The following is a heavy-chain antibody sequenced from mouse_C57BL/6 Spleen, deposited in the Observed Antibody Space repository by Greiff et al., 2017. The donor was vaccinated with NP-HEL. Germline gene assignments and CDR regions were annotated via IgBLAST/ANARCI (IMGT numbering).Heavy chain of an antibody. D-gene: IGHD2-4*01. CDR2: INPSTGGT. CDR1: GYSFTGYY. J-gene: IGHJ3*01. V-gene: IGHV1-42*01. Sequence: EVMLVESGPELVKPGASVKISCKASGYSFTGYYMNWVKQSPEKSLEWIGEINPSTGGTTYNQKFKAKATLTVDKSSSTAYMQLKSLTSEDSAVYYCARSGDYAWFAYWGQGTLVTVSA. CDR3: ARSGDYAWFAY.